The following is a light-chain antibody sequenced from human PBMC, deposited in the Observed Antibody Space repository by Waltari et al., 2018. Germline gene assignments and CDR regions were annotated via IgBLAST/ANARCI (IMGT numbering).Light chain of an antibody. J-gene: IGKJ2*01. V-gene: IGKV3-15*01. CDR3: QHYNNWPLYT. Sequence: EIVLTQSQATLSVSPGEGATLPCRASQSVGTNLAWYQQRPGQAPRLLIYATSTRATGIPARFSGSGSGTEFTLTISGLQTEDFAVYYCQHYNNWPLYTFGQGSKVDIK. CDR1: QSVGTN. CDR2: ATS.